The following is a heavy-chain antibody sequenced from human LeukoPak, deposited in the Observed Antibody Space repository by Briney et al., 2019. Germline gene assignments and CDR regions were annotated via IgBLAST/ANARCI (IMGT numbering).Heavy chain of an antibody. CDR2: ISYDGSNK. J-gene: IGHJ4*02. V-gene: IGHV3-30*18. CDR3: AKDLRQWLDERNPFDY. Sequence: GRSLRLSCAASGFTFSSYGMHWVRQAPGKGLEWVAVISYDGSNKYYADSVKGRFTISRDNSKNTLYLQMNSLRAEDTAVYYCAKDLRQWLDERNPFDYWGQGTLVTVSS. D-gene: IGHD6-19*01. CDR1: GFTFSSYG.